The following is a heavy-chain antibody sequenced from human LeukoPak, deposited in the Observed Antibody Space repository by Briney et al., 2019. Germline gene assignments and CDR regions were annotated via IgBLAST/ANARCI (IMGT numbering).Heavy chain of an antibody. V-gene: IGHV4-31*03. CDR2: IYYSGST. CDR3: ARTPTYYYDSPAYYLDY. D-gene: IGHD3-22*01. J-gene: IGHJ4*02. Sequence: SETLSLTCTVSGGSISSDGYSWSWIRQHPGKGLEWIGYIYYSGSTDYNPSLKSRATISLDTSKNQFSLKLTSVTAADTAVYYCARTPTYYYDSPAYYLDYWGQGTLVTVSS. CDR1: GGSISSDGYS.